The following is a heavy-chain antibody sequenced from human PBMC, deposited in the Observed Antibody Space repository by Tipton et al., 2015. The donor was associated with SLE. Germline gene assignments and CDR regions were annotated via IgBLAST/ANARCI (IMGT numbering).Heavy chain of an antibody. CDR2: ISWNSVTI. CDR3: VKGGPTRLDPIDH. D-gene: IGHD3-16*01. J-gene: IGHJ4*02. CDR1: GFNFYDYA. V-gene: IGHV3-9*01. Sequence: SLRLSCAASGFNFYDYAMYWVRQAPGKGLEWVSGISWNSVTIGYADSVKGRFTISRDNAKNSLYLQMNSLRVEDTALYYCVKGGPTRLDPIDHWGQGTLVTVSS.